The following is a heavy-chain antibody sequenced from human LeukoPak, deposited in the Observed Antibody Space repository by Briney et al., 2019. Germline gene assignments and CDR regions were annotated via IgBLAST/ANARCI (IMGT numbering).Heavy chain of an antibody. V-gene: IGHV1-69*13. CDR1: GGTFISYA. J-gene: IGHJ2*01. CDR3: AREVQDYYDSSGPGEYWYFDL. Sequence: ASVKVSCKASGGTFISYAISWVRQAPGQGLEWMGGIIPIFGTANYAQKFQGRVTITADESTSTAYMELSSLRSEDTVVYYCAREVQDYYDSSGPGEYWYFDLWGRGTLVTVSS. CDR2: IIPIFGTA. D-gene: IGHD3-22*01.